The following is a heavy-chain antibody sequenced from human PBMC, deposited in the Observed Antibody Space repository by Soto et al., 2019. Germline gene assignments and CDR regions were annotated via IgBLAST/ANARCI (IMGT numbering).Heavy chain of an antibody. J-gene: IGHJ6*02. CDR2: IYTSGST. V-gene: IGHV4-4*07. CDR3: ARDGLLLWFGELYNYYGMDV. Sequence: LSRTCTVSGGSISSYYWSWIRQPAGKGLEWIGRIYTSGSTNYNPSLKSRVTMSVDTSKNQFSLKLSSVTAADTAVYYCARDGLLLWFGELYNYYGMDVWGQGTTVTVSS. CDR1: GGSISSYY. D-gene: IGHD3-10*01.